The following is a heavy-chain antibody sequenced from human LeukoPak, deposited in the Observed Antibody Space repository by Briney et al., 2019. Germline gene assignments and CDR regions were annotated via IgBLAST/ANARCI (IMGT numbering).Heavy chain of an antibody. D-gene: IGHD6-19*01. CDR1: GFTFNNYA. CDR2: ISSGGDYT. V-gene: IGHV3-23*01. J-gene: IGHJ5*02. Sequence: GGSLRLSCAASGFTFNNYAMSWVRQAPGRGLEWVSAISSGGDYTNSADSVKGRFTISRDNSRNTLYLQMNSLRAEDTAVYYCAKDRASGSGSYSYRGFDHWGQGTLVTVFS. CDR3: AKDRASGSGSYSYRGFDH.